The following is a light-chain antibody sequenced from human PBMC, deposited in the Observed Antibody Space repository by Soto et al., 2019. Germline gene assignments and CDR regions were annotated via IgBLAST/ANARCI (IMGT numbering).Light chain of an antibody. V-gene: IGKV3-20*01. J-gene: IGKJ5*01. Sequence: EIVLTQSPGTLSLSPGERATLSCRTSQSVISTSLAWYQQKPGQAPRLLIYGASSRATGIPDRFSGSGSGTDFTLTISRLEPEDFAVYYCQQYGSSPSTFGQGTRLEI. CDR3: QQYGSSPST. CDR2: GAS. CDR1: QSVISTS.